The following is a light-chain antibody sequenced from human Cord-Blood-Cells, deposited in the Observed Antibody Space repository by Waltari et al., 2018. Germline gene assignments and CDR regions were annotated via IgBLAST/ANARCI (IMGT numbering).Light chain of an antibody. V-gene: IGLV3-10*01. CDR2: EDS. J-gene: IGLJ3*02. CDR3: YSTDSSGNHRV. Sequence: SYELTQPPSVSVSPGQTARITCSGDALPKKYAYWYQPKSGQAPVLVIYEDSKRPSGIPERFSGSSSGTMATLTISGAQVEEEADYYCYSTDSSGNHRVFGGGTKLTVL. CDR1: ALPKKY.